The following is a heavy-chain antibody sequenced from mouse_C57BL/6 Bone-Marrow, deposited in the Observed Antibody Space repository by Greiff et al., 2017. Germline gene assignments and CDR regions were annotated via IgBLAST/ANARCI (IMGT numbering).Heavy chain of an antibody. CDR3: AREDYGNYPYYFDY. J-gene: IGHJ2*01. Sequence: EVMLVESGGGLVKPGGSLKLSCAASGFTFSSHSMSWVRPPPEKRLGWVATISDGGSYTYYPDNVKGRFTISRDNAKNNLYLQISHLKSEDTAMYYCAREDYGNYPYYFDYWGQGTTLTVSS. V-gene: IGHV5-4*01. CDR2: ISDGGSYT. CDR1: GFTFSSHS. D-gene: IGHD2-1*01.